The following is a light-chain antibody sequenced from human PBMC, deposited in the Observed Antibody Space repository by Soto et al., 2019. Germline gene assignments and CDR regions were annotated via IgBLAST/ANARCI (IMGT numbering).Light chain of an antibody. Sequence: DIVMTQSPDSLAVSLGERATINCKSSQSVLYSSNNKNYLAWYQQKPGQPPKLLIHWASTRESGVPDRFSGSGSGTDFTLTISSLQAEDVAVYYCQQYYSAPYTFGQGTKLPIK. V-gene: IGKV4-1*01. CDR2: WAS. J-gene: IGKJ2*01. CDR3: QQYYSAPYT. CDR1: QSVLYSSNNKNY.